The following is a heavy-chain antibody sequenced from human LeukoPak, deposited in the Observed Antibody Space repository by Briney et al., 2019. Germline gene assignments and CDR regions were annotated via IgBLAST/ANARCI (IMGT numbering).Heavy chain of an antibody. CDR3: TRDGVVAAPPAHYYYMDV. Sequence: GGSLRLSCTASGLTFGDYAMSWVRQAPGKGLEWVGFIRSKGYGGTTEYAASVKGRFTISRDDSKSMAYLQMNSLKTEDTAIYYCTRDGVVAAPPAHYYYMDVWGKGTTVTISS. V-gene: IGHV3-49*04. D-gene: IGHD2-15*01. CDR1: GLTFGDYA. J-gene: IGHJ6*03. CDR2: IRSKGYGGTT.